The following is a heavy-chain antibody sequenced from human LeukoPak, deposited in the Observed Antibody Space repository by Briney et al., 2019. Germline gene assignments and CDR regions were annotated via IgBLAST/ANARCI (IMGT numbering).Heavy chain of an antibody. CDR2: INGDGSRT. Sequence: PGGSLRLSCAASGFTLSNYWMHWVRQAPGKGLVWVSNINGDGSRTTSADAVRGRFTISRDNAKNTLFLQMNSLRAEDTAVYCCARESSWAPDYWGQGTLVTVSS. CDR3: ARESSWAPDY. V-gene: IGHV3-74*01. CDR1: GFTLSNYW. J-gene: IGHJ4*02. D-gene: IGHD1-26*01.